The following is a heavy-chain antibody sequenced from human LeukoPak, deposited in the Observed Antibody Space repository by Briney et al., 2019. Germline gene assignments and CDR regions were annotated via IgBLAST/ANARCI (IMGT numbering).Heavy chain of an antibody. CDR1: GFTFSNAW. D-gene: IGHD1-26*01. Sequence: GGSLTLSCAASGFTFSNAWMSWVRQAPGKGLEWVGHIKSKTDGGTTDYAAPVKGRFTISRDDSKNTLYLQMNSLKTEDTAVYYCTTGEWELLNYWGQGTLVTVSS. CDR2: IKSKTDGGTT. CDR3: TTGEWELLNY. V-gene: IGHV3-15*01. J-gene: IGHJ4*02.